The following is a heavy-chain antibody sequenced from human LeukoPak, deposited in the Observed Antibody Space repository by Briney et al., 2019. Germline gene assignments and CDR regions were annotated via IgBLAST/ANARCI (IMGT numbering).Heavy chain of an antibody. Sequence: SETLSLTCTVSGGSISSSSYYWGWIRQPPGKGLEWIGSIYYSGSTYYNPSLKSRVTISVDTSKNQFSLKLSSVTAADTAVYYCARDGSGSYGMDVWGQGTTVTVSS. D-gene: IGHD3-10*01. CDR3: ARDGSGSYGMDV. CDR2: IYYSGST. J-gene: IGHJ6*02. CDR1: GGSISSSSYY. V-gene: IGHV4-39*07.